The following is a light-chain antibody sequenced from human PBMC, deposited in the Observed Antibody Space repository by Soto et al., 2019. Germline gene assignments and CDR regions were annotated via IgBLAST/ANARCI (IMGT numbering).Light chain of an antibody. CDR2: AAS. CDR3: QQYGSSIT. CDR1: QSISRY. J-gene: IGKJ4*01. Sequence: DIQMTQSPSSLSASVGDRVTITCRASQSISRYLNWYQQKPGKAPKLLIYAASNLQSGVPSRFSGSGSWADFTLTISRLEPEDFAVYYCQQYGSSITFGGGTKVDIK. V-gene: IGKV1-39*01.